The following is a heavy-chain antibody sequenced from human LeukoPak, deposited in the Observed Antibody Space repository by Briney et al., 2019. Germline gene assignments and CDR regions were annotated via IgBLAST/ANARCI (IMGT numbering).Heavy chain of an antibody. D-gene: IGHD3-10*01. CDR3: ARGHRGSGSYSHAFDI. J-gene: IGHJ3*02. CDR2: MNPNSGNT. CDR1: GYTFTNYD. V-gene: IGHV1-8*03. Sequence: ASVKVSFKASGYTFTNYDINWVRQATGQGLEGMGWMNPNSGNTGYAQKFQGRVTITRNTSISTAYMELSSLRSEDTAVYYCARGHRGSGSYSHAFDIWGQGTMVTVSS.